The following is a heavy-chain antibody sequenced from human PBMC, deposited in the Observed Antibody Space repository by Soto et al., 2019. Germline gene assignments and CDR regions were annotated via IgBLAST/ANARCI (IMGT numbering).Heavy chain of an antibody. D-gene: IGHD4-17*01. J-gene: IGHJ6*02. CDR1: GGSVNSGSYY. Sequence: QVQLQESGPGLVKPSETLSLTCTVSGGSVNSGSYYWSWIRQPPGKGLEWIGYIYYSGSTNYNPSLKSRVTISVDTSKNQFSLKLSSVTAADTAVYYCAGADYPSYYYGMDVWGQGTTVTVSS. CDR2: IYYSGST. V-gene: IGHV4-61*01. CDR3: AGADYPSYYYGMDV.